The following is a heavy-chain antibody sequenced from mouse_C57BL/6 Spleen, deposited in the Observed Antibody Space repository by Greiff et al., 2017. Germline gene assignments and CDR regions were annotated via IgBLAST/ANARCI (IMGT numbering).Heavy chain of an antibody. CDR3: TRSNYYGSSYVGYCDV. D-gene: IGHD1-1*01. CDR2: IDPETGGT. V-gene: IGHV1-15*01. CDR1: GYTFTDYE. J-gene: IGHJ1*03. Sequence: VQLQQSGAELVRPGASVTLSCKASGYTFTDYEMHWVKQTPVHGLEWIGAIDPETGGTAYNQKFKGKAILTADKSSSTAYMELRSLTSEDSAVYYCTRSNYYGSSYVGYCDVWGTGTTVTVSS.